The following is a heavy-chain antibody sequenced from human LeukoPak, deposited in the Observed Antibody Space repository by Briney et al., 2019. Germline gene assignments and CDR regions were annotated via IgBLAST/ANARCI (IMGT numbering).Heavy chain of an antibody. Sequence: GGSLRLSCVASGFPFSNFAMTWVRQAPGKGLEWVTTISGSGGSTYYADSVEGRFTVSRDNSKNTLYLQMNSLRAEDTALYYCAKDHDRGFSYLNDYWGQGTLVTVSS. V-gene: IGHV3-23*01. CDR3: AKDHDRGFSYLNDY. D-gene: IGHD5-18*01. CDR1: GFPFSNFA. CDR2: ISGSGGST. J-gene: IGHJ4*02.